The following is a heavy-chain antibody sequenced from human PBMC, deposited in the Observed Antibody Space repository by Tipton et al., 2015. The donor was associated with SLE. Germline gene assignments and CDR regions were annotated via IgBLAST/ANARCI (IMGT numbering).Heavy chain of an antibody. CDR1: GGSISSGSYY. J-gene: IGHJ3*02. D-gene: IGHD6-19*01. CDR3: ARSSSGWYGAFDI. Sequence: TLSITCTVSGGSISSGSYYLCWICQSPGKGLEWIGEINHSGSTNYNPSLKSRVTISVDTSKNQFSLKLSSVTAADTAVYYCARSSSGWYGAFDIWGQGTMVAVSS. V-gene: IGHV4-39*07. CDR2: INHSGST.